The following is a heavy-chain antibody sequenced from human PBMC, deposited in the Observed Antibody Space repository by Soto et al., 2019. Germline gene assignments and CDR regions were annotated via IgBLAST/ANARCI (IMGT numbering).Heavy chain of an antibody. J-gene: IGHJ3*02. CDR2: IIPIFGTV. CDR1: GGTFSSYA. Sequence: QVQLVQSGAEVKKPGSSVKVSCKASGGTFSSYAISWVRQAPGQGLEWMGGIIPIFGTVNYAQKFQGRVTITADESTSTAYMQLSSRRSEDTAVYYCARVVGATTAVAFDIWGQGTMVTVSS. D-gene: IGHD1-26*01. V-gene: IGHV1-69*01. CDR3: ARVVGATTAVAFDI.